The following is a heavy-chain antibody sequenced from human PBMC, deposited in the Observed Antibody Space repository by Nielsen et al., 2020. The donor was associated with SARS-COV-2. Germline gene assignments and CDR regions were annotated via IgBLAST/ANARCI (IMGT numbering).Heavy chain of an antibody. CDR1: GFTISNYG. CDR3: ARDLGHSGYDLYAY. CDR2: MSSSGGTI. V-gene: IGHV3-48*03. Sequence: GGSLRLSCAASGFTISNYGMNWVRQAPGKGLEWVSHMSSSGGTIYYADSVKGRFTISRDNAKNSVYLQMSGLRADDTAVYFCARDLGHSGYDLYAYWGQGTLVTVSS. J-gene: IGHJ4*02. D-gene: IGHD5-12*01.